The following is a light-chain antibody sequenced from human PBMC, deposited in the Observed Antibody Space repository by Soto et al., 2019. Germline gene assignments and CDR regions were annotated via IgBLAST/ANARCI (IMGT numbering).Light chain of an antibody. CDR2: EVS. CDR3: QQRSNWPLT. V-gene: IGKV3-11*01. Sequence: EIVLTQSPATLSLSPGERATLSCRASQILTNYLNWYQQKPGQAPRLLIYEVSNRATGIPPRFSGSGSGTDFTLTISSLEPEDFAVYYCQQRSNWPLTFGGGTKVEVK. CDR1: QILTNY. J-gene: IGKJ4*01.